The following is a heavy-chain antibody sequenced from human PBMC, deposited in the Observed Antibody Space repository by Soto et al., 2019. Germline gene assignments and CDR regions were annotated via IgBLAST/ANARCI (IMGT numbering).Heavy chain of an antibody. J-gene: IGHJ3*02. CDR1: GFTFSSYA. CDR2: ISGSGGST. V-gene: IGHV3-23*01. CDR3: AKGFSSGDAFDI. D-gene: IGHD6-19*01. Sequence: PGGSLRLSCAASGFTFSSYAMSWVRQAPGKGLEWVSAISGSGGSTYYADSVKGRFTISRDNSKNTPYLQMNSLRAEDTAVYYCAKGFSSGDAFDIWGQGTMVTVSS.